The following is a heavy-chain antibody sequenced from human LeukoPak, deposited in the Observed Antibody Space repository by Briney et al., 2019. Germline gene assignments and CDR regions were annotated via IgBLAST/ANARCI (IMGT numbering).Heavy chain of an antibody. Sequence: GGSLRLSCVASGFTLSSDWMSWVRQAPGRGLEWVAGIKRDGSEKYYVDSVKGRFTISRDNAKNSLYLHMNSLRAEDTAVYYCARWVCSSTSCYYFDYWGQGTLVIASS. V-gene: IGHV3-7*01. D-gene: IGHD2-2*01. CDR1: GFTLSSDW. J-gene: IGHJ4*02. CDR3: ARWVCSSTSCYYFDY. CDR2: IKRDGSEK.